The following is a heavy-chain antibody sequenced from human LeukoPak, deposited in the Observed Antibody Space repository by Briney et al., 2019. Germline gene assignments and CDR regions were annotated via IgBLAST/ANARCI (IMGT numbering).Heavy chain of an antibody. CDR2: IKQDASER. D-gene: IGHD1-1*01. V-gene: IGHV3-7*01. CDR3: ATPTAGTWHFDY. J-gene: IGHJ4*02. Sequence: GGSLRLSCAASGFTFSSYWMTWVRQAPGKGPEWVANIKQDASERYYVDSVKGRFTISRDNAKNSLYLQMNSLRAEDTAVYYCATPTAGTWHFDYWGQGTLVTVSS. CDR1: GFTFSSYW.